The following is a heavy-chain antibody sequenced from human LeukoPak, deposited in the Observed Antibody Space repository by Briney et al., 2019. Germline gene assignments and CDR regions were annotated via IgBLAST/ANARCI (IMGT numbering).Heavy chain of an antibody. Sequence: ASVKVSCKASGYTFTGYYMHWVRQAPGQGLEWMGWINPNSGGTNYAQKFQGRVTMTRDTSISTAYKELSRLRSDDTAVYYCARSSMPYYDILTGSYPAGWFDPWGQGTLVTVSS. CDR2: INPNSGGT. V-gene: IGHV1-2*02. CDR1: GYTFTGYY. D-gene: IGHD3-9*01. CDR3: ARSSMPYYDILTGSYPAGWFDP. J-gene: IGHJ5*02.